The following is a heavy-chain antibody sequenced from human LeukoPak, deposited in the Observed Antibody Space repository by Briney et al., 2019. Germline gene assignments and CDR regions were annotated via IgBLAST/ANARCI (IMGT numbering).Heavy chain of an antibody. J-gene: IGHJ4*02. Sequence: GGSLRLPCAASGFSISDYSMNWVRQAPGKGPEWVSSISSSSSFIYYADSVKGRFTISRDNAKNSLYLQMNSLRAEDTAVYYCARDPPGKYLVYFDYWGQGTLVTVSS. D-gene: IGHD1-14*01. CDR1: GFSISDYS. CDR3: ARDPPGKYLVYFDY. CDR2: ISSSSSFI. V-gene: IGHV3-21*01.